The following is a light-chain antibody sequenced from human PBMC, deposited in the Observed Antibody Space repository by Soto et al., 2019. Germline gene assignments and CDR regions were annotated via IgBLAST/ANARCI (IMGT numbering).Light chain of an antibody. CDR1: QSVSSSS. CDR3: QQYSSSPWT. Sequence: EMVLAQSPRTLSLCTGETPTLSCSASQSVSSSSFAWYQQKAGQAPRLLIYAASNRATGIPDRFSGYGYGTDFNLTISRLETEDFAVYYCQQYSSSPWTFGQGTKVDIK. V-gene: IGKV3-20*01. J-gene: IGKJ1*01. CDR2: AAS.